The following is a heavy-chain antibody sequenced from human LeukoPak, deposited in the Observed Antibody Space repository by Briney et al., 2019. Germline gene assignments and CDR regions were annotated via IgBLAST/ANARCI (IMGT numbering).Heavy chain of an antibody. V-gene: IGHV3-30-3*01. CDR2: ISKDGSDK. J-gene: IGHJ4*02. CDR3: ARRYFDY. Sequence: PGGSLRLSCAASGFTFSDYAMHWVRQAPGKGLEWVAVISKDGSDKYYPGSVRGRFTISRDNAKNSLYLQMNSLRAEDTAVYYCARRYFDYWGQGTLVTVSS. CDR1: GFTFSDYA.